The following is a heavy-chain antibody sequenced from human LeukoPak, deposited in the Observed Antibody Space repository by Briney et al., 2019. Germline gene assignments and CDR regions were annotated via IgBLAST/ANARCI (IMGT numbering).Heavy chain of an antibody. V-gene: IGHV3-23*01. CDR2: ISGSGGST. J-gene: IGHJ4*02. CDR3: AKDSYDSSGDKYYFDY. D-gene: IGHD3-22*01. CDR1: GFTFSNYA. Sequence: GGSLRLSCAASGFTFSNYAMSWVRQAPGKGLEWVSAISGSGGSTYYAGSVKGRFTISRDNSKNTLYLQMNSLRAEDTAVYYCAKDSYDSSGDKYYFDYWGQGTLVTVSS.